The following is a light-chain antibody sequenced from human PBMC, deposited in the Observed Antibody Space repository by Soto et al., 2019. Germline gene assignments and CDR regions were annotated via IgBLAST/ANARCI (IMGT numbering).Light chain of an antibody. V-gene: IGKV1-5*01. CDR1: QNIGNW. J-gene: IGKJ1*01. CDR2: DAS. Sequence: DIQMTQSPPTLSASVGDRVTINCRASQNIGNWLAWYQQKPGKTPDLLIYDASSLEGGVPLRFSGSGSGTEFTLTISSLQTDDSATYYCQQYNDEPWTFGQGTKVDIK. CDR3: QQYNDEPWT.